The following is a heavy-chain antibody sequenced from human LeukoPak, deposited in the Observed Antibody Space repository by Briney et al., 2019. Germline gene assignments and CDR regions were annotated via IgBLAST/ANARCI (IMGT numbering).Heavy chain of an antibody. CDR1: GGTFSSYA. J-gene: IGHJ5*02. CDR2: VIPIFGTA. Sequence: SVKVSCKASGGTFSSYAISWVRQAPGQGLEWMGGVIPIFGTANYAQKFQGRVTITADKSTSTAYMELSSLRSEDTAVYYCAREPRYYDILTGWFDPWGQGTLVTVSS. D-gene: IGHD3-9*01. CDR3: AREPRYYDILTGWFDP. V-gene: IGHV1-69*06.